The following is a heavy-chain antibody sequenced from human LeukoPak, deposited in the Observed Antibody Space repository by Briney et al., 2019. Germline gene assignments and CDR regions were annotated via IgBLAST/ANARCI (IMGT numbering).Heavy chain of an antibody. Sequence: GASVKLSCKASGYTFTSYGISWVRQAPGQGLEWMGWISAYNGNTNYAQKLQGRVTMTTDTSTSTAYMELRSLRSDDTAVYYCARVIPYYDFWSGYEYYYYGMDVWGQGTTVTVSS. CDR3: ARVIPYYDFWSGYEYYYYGMDV. CDR1: GYTFTSYG. V-gene: IGHV1-18*01. J-gene: IGHJ6*02. CDR2: ISAYNGNT. D-gene: IGHD3-3*01.